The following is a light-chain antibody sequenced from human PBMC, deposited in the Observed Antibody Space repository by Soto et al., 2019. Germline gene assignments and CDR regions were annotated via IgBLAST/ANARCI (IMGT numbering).Light chain of an antibody. V-gene: IGKV3-11*01. CDR3: QQRSNSPRT. CDR2: DAS. CDR1: QSVSSY. Sequence: EIVLTQSPATLSLSPGERATLSCRASQSVSSYLAWYQQKPGQAPRLLINDASNRDTGIPARFSGSGSGTDFTLTISRLEPEDFAVYYCQQRSNSPRTFRKGNKVDIK. J-gene: IGKJ1*01.